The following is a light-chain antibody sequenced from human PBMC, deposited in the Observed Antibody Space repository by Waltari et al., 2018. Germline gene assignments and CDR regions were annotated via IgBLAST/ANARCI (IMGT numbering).Light chain of an antibody. CDR2: SAS. J-gene: IGKJ2*01. CDR1: QTINSY. CDR3: QQGYIMPYT. Sequence: DIQMTQSPSSLSASVGDRVTIPCRTSQTINSYLNWYQQKLGKAPKLLIYSASTLLSGVPSRFSGSGSGTDFSLTISSLQPEDFASYYCQQGYIMPYTFGQGTKLQMK. V-gene: IGKV1-39*01.